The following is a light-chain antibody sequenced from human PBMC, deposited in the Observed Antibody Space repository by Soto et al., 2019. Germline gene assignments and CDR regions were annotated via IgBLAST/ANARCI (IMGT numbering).Light chain of an antibody. CDR2: AAS. Sequence: AIQMTQSPSSLSASVGDRVTITCRASQGIRNYLAWYQQKPGKAPQLLIYAASTLQTGVPSRFTGSGSGTDFTLTISSLQPEDFATYYCLQDYDYSWTFGQGTKVDIK. CDR3: LQDYDYSWT. J-gene: IGKJ1*01. CDR1: QGIRNY. V-gene: IGKV1-6*01.